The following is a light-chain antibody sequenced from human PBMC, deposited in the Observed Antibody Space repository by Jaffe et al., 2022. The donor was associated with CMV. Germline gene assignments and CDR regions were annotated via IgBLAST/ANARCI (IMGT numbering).Light chain of an antibody. V-gene: IGKV3-20*01. CDR2: GAS. Sequence: EIVLTQSPGTLSLSPGERATLSCRASQSVANNYLAWYQQQPGQAPRLLIYGASSRATGIPDRFSGSGSGTDFTLTISRLEPEDFAVYYCQQYGWSPTTFGQGTRLDIK. CDR1: QSVANNY. CDR3: QQYGWSPTT. J-gene: IGKJ5*01.